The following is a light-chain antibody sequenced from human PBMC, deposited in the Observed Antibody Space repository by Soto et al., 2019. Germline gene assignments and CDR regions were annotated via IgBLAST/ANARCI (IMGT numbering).Light chain of an antibody. CDR3: LLSYSGARPVV. J-gene: IGLJ2*01. V-gene: IGLV7-46*01. CDR2: DTS. Sequence: QAVVTQEPSLTVSPGGTVTLTCGSSTGAVTSGHYPYWFKQKPGQAPRTLIYDTSNKHSWTPARFSGSLLGGKAALTLSGEQPEDEAEYYCLLSYSGARPVVFGGGTKLTVL. CDR1: TGAVTSGHY.